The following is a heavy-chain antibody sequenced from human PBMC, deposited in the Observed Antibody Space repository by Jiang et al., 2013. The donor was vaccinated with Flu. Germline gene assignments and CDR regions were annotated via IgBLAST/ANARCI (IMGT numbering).Heavy chain of an antibody. J-gene: IGHJ6*02. CDR1: GFSLSTSGVG. Sequence: KPTQTLTLTCTFSGFSLSTSGVGVGWIRQPPGKALEWLALIYWNDDKRYSPSLKSRLTITKDTSKNQVVLTMTNMDPVDTATYYCAHETRNWGDYFYGMDVWGQGTTVTVSS. D-gene: IGHD7-27*01. CDR2: IYWNDDK. V-gene: IGHV2-5*01. CDR3: AHETRNWGDYFYGMDV.